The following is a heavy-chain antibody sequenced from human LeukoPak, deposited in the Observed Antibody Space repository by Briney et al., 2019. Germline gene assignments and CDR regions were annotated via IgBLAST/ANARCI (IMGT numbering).Heavy chain of an antibody. CDR2: MHHSGRT. Sequence: SETLSLTRAISGASISSTNWWIWVRQPPGKGLEWIGEMHHSGRTNYNPSLKSRITISVDKSKNQVFLRLNSVAAADTALYYGARAQEGCSRASCYLEPWGQGTLVTVSS. D-gene: IGHD2-2*01. CDR3: ARAQEGCSRASCYLEP. V-gene: IGHV4-4*02. J-gene: IGHJ5*02. CDR1: GASISSTNW.